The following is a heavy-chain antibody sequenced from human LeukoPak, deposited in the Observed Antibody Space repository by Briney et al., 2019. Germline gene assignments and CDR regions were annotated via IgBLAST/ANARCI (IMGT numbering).Heavy chain of an antibody. Sequence: GGSLRLSCAASGFSFSTYSMNWVRQAPGKGLEWVSSISSSSSHIYYADSVKGRFTISRDNAKNSLYLQMNSLRAEDTAVYYCARGPYASGTYGRRGWVHYMDVWGKGTTVTISS. V-gene: IGHV3-21*01. CDR3: ARGPYASGTYGRRGWVHYMDV. CDR2: ISSSSSHI. CDR1: GFSFSTYS. D-gene: IGHD3-10*01. J-gene: IGHJ6*03.